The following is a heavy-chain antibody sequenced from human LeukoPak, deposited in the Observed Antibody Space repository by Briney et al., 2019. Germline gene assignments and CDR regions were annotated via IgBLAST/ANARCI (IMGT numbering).Heavy chain of an antibody. CDR3: ARATKYQLPHFDY. V-gene: IGHV3-48*01. Sequence: PGGSLRLSCAASGFTFSSYSMNWVRQAPGKGLEWVSYISSSSSTIYYADSVKGRFTISRDNAKNSLYPQMNSLRAEDTAVYYCARATKYQLPHFDYWGQGTLVTVSS. J-gene: IGHJ4*02. CDR1: GFTFSSYS. D-gene: IGHD2-2*01. CDR2: ISSSSSTI.